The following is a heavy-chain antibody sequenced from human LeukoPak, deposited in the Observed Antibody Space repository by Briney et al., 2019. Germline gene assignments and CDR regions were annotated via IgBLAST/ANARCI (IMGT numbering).Heavy chain of an antibody. CDR3: ARGTTGYSSSWYGENDAFDI. CDR1: GGSISSGGYY. D-gene: IGHD6-13*01. Sequence: PSETLSLTCTVSGGSISSGGYYWSWIRQHPGKGLEWIGYIYYSGSTNYNPSLKSRVTISVDTSKNQFSLKLSSVTAADTAVYYCARGTTGYSSSWYGENDAFDIWGQGTMVTVSS. CDR2: IYYSGST. J-gene: IGHJ3*02. V-gene: IGHV4-61*08.